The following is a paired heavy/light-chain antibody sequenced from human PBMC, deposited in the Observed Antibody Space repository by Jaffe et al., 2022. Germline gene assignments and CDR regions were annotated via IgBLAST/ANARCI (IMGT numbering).Light chain of an antibody. CDR2: AAS. CDR3: QQSYSTLALT. V-gene: IGKV1-39*01. CDR1: QSISSY. J-gene: IGKJ4*01. Sequence: DIQMTQSPSSLSASVGDRVTITCRASQSISSYLNWYQQKPGKAPKLLIYAASSLQSGVPSRFSGSGSGTDFTLTISSLQPEDFATYYCQQSYSTLALTFGGGTKVEIK.
Heavy chain of an antibody. J-gene: IGHJ6*03. D-gene: IGHD2-8*02. V-gene: IGHV3-21*01. CDR2: ISSSSSYI. CDR3: ARGDCTGGVCYFRGVEYYYMDV. Sequence: EVQLVESGGGLVKPGGSLRLSCAASGFTFSSYSMNWVRQAPGKGLEWVSSISSSSSYIYYADSVKGRFTISRDNAKNSLYLQMNSLRAEDTAVYYCARGDCTGGVCYFRGVEYYYMDVWGKGTTVTVSS. CDR1: GFTFSSYS.